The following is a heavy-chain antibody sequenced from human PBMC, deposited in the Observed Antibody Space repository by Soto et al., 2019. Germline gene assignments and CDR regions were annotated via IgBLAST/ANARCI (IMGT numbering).Heavy chain of an antibody. V-gene: IGHV3-9*01. J-gene: IGHJ3*02. Sequence: PGGSLRLSCAASGFTFDDYAMHWVRQAPGKGLEWVSGISWNSGSIGYADSVKGRFTISRDNAKNSLYLQMNSLRAEDTALYYCAKSYNWNYEAHAFDIWGQGTMVTVSS. CDR2: ISWNSGSI. CDR1: GFTFDDYA. D-gene: IGHD1-7*01. CDR3: AKSYNWNYEAHAFDI.